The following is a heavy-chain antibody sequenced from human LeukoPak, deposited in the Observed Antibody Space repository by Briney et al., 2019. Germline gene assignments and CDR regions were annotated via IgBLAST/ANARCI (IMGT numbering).Heavy chain of an antibody. J-gene: IGHJ3*02. CDR1: GGSISSYY. CDR2: IYYSGST. V-gene: IGHV4-59*01. Sequence: SETLSLTCTVSGGSISSYYWSWIRQPPGKGLEWIGYIYYSGSTDYNPSLKSRVTISVDTPKNQFSLKLSSVTAADTAVYYCARGGYYDSSDAFDIWGQGTMVTVSS. D-gene: IGHD3-22*01. CDR3: ARGGYYDSSDAFDI.